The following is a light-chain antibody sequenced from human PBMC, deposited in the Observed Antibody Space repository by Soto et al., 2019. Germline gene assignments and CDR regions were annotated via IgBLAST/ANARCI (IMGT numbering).Light chain of an antibody. V-gene: IGKV3-20*01. CDR3: QQYHGSPRT. CDR2: SAS. Sequence: ESVLTQSPGTLSLSPGERGTLSCRASQNLGTLYLAWFQQKSGQAPRLLIYSASRRATGIPDRFTGSGSGTDFTLTINRVEPEDFAVYFCQQYHGSPRTFGQGTKVDIK. CDR1: QNLGTLY. J-gene: IGKJ1*01.